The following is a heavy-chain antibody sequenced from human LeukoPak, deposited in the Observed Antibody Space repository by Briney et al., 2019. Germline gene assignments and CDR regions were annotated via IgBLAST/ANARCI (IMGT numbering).Heavy chain of an antibody. D-gene: IGHD6-13*01. CDR2: ISISSTTI. CDR1: GFTFSSYS. V-gene: IGHV3-48*01. CDR3: ARDSRQQRAVDY. J-gene: IGHJ4*02. Sequence: PGGSLRLSCAASGFTFSSYSMNWVRQAPGKGLEWVSYISISSTTIYYADSVKGRFTISRDNAKNSLSLQMNSLRAEDTAVYYCARDSRQQRAVDYWGQGTLVTVSS.